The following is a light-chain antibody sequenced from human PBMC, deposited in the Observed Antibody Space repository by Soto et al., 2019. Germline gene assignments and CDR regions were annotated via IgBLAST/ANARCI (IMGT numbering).Light chain of an antibody. V-gene: IGKV3-15*01. Sequence: EIVMTQSPATLSVSPGERATLSCRASQSVSSNLAWYQQKSGQAPRLLIYGASTRATGIPARFSGSGSGTEFTLTISSLQSEDFAVYYCQHYSNWPPWTFGQGTKVEI. CDR1: QSVSSN. J-gene: IGKJ1*01. CDR3: QHYSNWPPWT. CDR2: GAS.